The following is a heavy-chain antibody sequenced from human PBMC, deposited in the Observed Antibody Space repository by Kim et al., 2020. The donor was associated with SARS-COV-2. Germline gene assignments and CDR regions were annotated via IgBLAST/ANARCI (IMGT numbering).Heavy chain of an antibody. Sequence: YAQKFQGRVTMTRDTSISTAYMERSRLRSDDTAVYYCARDGVGATGTGYYWGQGTLVTVSS. CDR3: ARDGVGATGTGYY. J-gene: IGHJ4*02. D-gene: IGHD1-26*01. V-gene: IGHV1-2*02.